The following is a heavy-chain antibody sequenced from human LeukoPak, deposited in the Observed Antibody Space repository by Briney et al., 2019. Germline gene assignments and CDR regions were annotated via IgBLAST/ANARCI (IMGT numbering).Heavy chain of an antibody. CDR2: IYYSGST. CDR1: GGSISSYY. V-gene: IGHV4-59*01. D-gene: IGHD3-3*01. CDR3: ARGDRFWSGYYPFDY. Sequence: PSETLSLTCTVSGGSISSYYWSWIRQPPGKGLEWIGYIYYSGSTNYNPSLKSRVTISVDTSKNQFSLKLSSVTAADTAVYYCARGDRFWSGYYPFDYWGQGTLVTVSS. J-gene: IGHJ4*02.